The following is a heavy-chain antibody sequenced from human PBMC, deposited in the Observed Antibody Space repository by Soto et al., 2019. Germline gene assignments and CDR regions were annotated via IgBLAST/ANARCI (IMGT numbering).Heavy chain of an antibody. CDR1: GFTFSSYG. Sequence: QVQLVESGGGVVQPGRSLRLSCAASGFTFSSYGMHWVRQAPGKGLEWVAVIWYDGSNKYYADSVKGRFTISRDNSKNQLYLQMNGLRAEDTAVYYCARRRSSMAAAGLDYWGQGTLVTVSS. J-gene: IGHJ4*02. CDR2: IWYDGSNK. D-gene: IGHD6-13*01. V-gene: IGHV3-33*01. CDR3: ARRRSSMAAAGLDY.